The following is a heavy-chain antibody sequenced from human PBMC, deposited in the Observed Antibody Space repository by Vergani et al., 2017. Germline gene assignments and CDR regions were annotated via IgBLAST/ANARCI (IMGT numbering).Heavy chain of an antibody. CDR3: ARGQVYDILTGYYRRPFDY. J-gene: IGHJ4*02. CDR2: INHSGST. D-gene: IGHD3-9*01. Sequence: QVQLQQWGAGLLKPSETLSLTCAVYGGSFSGYYWSWIRQPPGKGLEWIGEINHSGSTNYNPSLKSRVTISVDTSKNQFSLKLSSVTAADTAVYYCARGQVYDILTGYYRRPFDYWGQGTLVTVSS. CDR1: GGSFSGYY. V-gene: IGHV4-34*01.